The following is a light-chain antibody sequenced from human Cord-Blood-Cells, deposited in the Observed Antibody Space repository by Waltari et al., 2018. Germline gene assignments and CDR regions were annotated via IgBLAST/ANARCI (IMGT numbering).Light chain of an antibody. Sequence: QAVLTQPASLSASPGASASLTCTLRSGINVGTSRIYWYQQKPESPPQYLLRNKSASDKQHGAGVPSRFSGSKDASANAGILLISGLQSEDEADYYCMIWHSSAWVFGGGTKLTVL. J-gene: IGLJ3*02. CDR3: MIWHSSAWV. CDR2: NKSASDK. V-gene: IGLV5-45*01. CDR1: SGINVGTSR.